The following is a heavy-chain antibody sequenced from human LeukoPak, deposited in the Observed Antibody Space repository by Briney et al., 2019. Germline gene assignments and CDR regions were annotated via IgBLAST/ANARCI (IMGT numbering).Heavy chain of an antibody. V-gene: IGHV1-18*01. CDR2: ISINNGDR. CDR1: GYTFTICG. J-gene: IGHJ3*02. CDR3: AREKFQNCDAFDI. D-gene: IGHD1-1*01. Sequence: ASVTLSLTSSGYTFTICGNCWGWHRPAQGQGWVWWISINNGDRTYAHKLQGRVTMTTDTSTSTAYMELRSLRSEDTAVYYCAREKFQNCDAFDIWGQGTLVTVSS.